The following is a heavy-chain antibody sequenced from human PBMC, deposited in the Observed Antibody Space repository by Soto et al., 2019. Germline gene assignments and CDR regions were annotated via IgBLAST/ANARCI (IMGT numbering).Heavy chain of an antibody. D-gene: IGHD5-12*01. J-gene: IGHJ4*02. CDR2: FDPEDGET. CDR1: GYTLTELS. Sequence: ASVKVSCKVSGYTLTELSMHWVRQAPGKGLEWMGGFDPEDGETIYAQKFQGRVTMTRDTSTSTAYMELSSLRSEDTAVYYCARDYPRGGYNHYWGQG. V-gene: IGHV1-24*01. CDR3: ARDYPRGGYNHY.